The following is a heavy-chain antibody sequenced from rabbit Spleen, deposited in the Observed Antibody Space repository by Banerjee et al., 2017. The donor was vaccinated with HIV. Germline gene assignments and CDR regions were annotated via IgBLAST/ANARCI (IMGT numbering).Heavy chain of an antibody. V-gene: IGHV1S40*01. CDR1: GFDFSSTYY. J-gene: IGHJ3*01. D-gene: IGHD4-2*01. CDR3: ARGTYSGGGDVDGYDL. Sequence: QSLEESGGDLVKPGASLTLTCTASGFDFSSTYYMCWVRQAPGKGLEWIACIKTSSGRTYYANWAKGRFTISKTSSTTVTLEMTSLTGADTATHFCARGTYSGGGDVDGYDLWGQGTLVTVS. CDR2: IKTSSGRT.